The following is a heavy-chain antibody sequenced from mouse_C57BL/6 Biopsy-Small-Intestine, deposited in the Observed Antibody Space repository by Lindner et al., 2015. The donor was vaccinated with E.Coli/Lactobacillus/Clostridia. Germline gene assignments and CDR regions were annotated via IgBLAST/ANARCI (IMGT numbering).Heavy chain of an antibody. J-gene: IGHJ4*01. CDR3: ARTPHYYGSNYYAMDY. V-gene: IGHV1-80*01. CDR1: GYAFSSYW. CDR2: IYPGDGDT. D-gene: IGHD1-1*01. Sequence: VQLQESGAELVKPGASVKISCKASGYAFSSYWMNWVKQRPGKGLEWIGQIYPGDGDTNYNGKFKGKATLTADKSSSTAYMQLSSLTSEDSAVYFCARTPHYYGSNYYAMDYWGQGTSVTVSS.